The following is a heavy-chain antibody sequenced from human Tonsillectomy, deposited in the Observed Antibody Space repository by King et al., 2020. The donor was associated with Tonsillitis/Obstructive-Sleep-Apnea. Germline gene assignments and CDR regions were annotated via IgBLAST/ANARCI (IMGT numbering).Heavy chain of an antibody. J-gene: IGHJ4*02. CDR1: GFTFDDYA. Sequence: VQLVESGGGVVQPGRSLRLSCAASGFTFDDYAMHWVRQAPGKGLEWVSGIRWNSGSIGYADSVKDRFTISRDNAKNSLYLQMNSLRAEDTALYYCAKDHDGALPPDYFDYWGQGTLVTVSS. CDR3: AKDHDGALPPDYFDY. D-gene: IGHD3-16*01. CDR2: IRWNSGSI. V-gene: IGHV3-9*01.